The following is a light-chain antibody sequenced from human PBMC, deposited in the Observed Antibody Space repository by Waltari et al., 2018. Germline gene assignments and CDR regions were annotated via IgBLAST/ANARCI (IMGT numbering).Light chain of an antibody. CDR3: QQYYDTPYT. J-gene: IGKJ2*01. V-gene: IGKV4-1*01. CDR1: QRVFHTNNKNY. CDR2: RAS. Sequence: DIMMTQSPDSLAVSLGERATINCKSSQRVFHTNNKNYLAWYQQKPGHPPKLLIYRASTRESGVPDRFSGSGSGTDFTLAISSLQAEDVAVYYCQQYYDTPYTFGQGTKLEIK.